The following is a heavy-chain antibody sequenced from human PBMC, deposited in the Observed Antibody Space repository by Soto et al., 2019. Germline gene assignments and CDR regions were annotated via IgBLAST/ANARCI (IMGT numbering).Heavy chain of an antibody. CDR3: ARAPRNYDILTGYTPPWFDS. V-gene: IGHV4-34*01. CDR2: INHRGNT. D-gene: IGHD3-9*01. CDR1: GGSFSGYY. Sequence: ASETLSLTCAVYGGSFSGYYWSWIRQPPGKGLEWIGEINHRGNTNYNPSLKSRVIISVDTSKNQFSLKLSSVTAADTAVYYCARAPRNYDILTGYTPPWFDSWGQGTLVTVSS. J-gene: IGHJ5*01.